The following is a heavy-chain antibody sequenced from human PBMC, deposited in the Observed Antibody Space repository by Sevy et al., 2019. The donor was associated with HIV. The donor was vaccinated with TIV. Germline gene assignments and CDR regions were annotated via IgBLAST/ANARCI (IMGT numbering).Heavy chain of an antibody. D-gene: IGHD6-19*01. V-gene: IGHV3-30-3*01. CDR3: ARDRVGVAVAGQFDY. J-gene: IGHJ4*02. Sequence: GGSPRLSCAASGFTFNSYAMHWVRQAPGKGLEWVTVVSYDGSNKYFADSVKGRFTISRDNSKNTLYLQMNSLRPEDTAVYYCARDRVGVAVAGQFDYWGQGTLVTVSS. CDR2: VSYDGSNK. CDR1: GFTFNSYA.